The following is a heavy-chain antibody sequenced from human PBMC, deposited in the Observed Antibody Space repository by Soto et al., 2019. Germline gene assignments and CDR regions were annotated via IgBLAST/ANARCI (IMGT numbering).Heavy chain of an antibody. CDR3: ARGSPIAARGPHNWFDP. CDR1: GFTFSSYS. CDR2: ISSSSSYI. Sequence: SGGSLRLSCAASGFTFSSYSMNWVRQAPGKGLEWVSSISSSSSYIYYADSVKGRFTISRDNAKNSLYLQMNSLRAEDTAVYYCARGSPIAARGPHNWFDPWGQGTLVTVSS. D-gene: IGHD6-6*01. V-gene: IGHV3-21*01. J-gene: IGHJ5*02.